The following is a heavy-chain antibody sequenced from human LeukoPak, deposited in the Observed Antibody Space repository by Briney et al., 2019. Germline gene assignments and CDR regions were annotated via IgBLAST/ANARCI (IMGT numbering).Heavy chain of an antibody. Sequence: GASVKVSCKASGYTFTSYGISWVRQASGQGLEWMGWISAYNGNTNYAQKLQGRVTMTTDTPTSTAYMELRSLRSDDTAVYYCARGRQLVPNNWFDPWGQGTLVTVSS. J-gene: IGHJ5*02. CDR3: ARGRQLVPNNWFDP. CDR1: GYTFTSYG. D-gene: IGHD6-6*01. CDR2: ISAYNGNT. V-gene: IGHV1-18*01.